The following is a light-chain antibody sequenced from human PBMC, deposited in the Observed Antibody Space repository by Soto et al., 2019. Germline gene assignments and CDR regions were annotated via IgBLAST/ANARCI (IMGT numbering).Light chain of an antibody. CDR1: QSVNSRF. Sequence: EIVLTQSPGTLSLSPGERATLSCRASQSVNSRFLAWYQQKPGQAPRLLMYGASTRATGIPDRFSGSGSGADFTLTISRLEPEDFAVYYCQQYGSSPPMYNFGQGTKLEIK. CDR3: QQYGSSPPMYN. CDR2: GAS. J-gene: IGKJ2*01. V-gene: IGKV3-20*01.